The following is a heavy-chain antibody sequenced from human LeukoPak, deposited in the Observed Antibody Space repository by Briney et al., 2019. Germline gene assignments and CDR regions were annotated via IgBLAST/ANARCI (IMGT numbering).Heavy chain of an antibody. Sequence: GGSLRLSCAASGFTVSSNYMSWVRQAPGKGLEWVPVIYSGGSTYYADSVKGRFTISRDNSKNTLYLQMNSLRAEDTAVYYCARHKAMVGAFDIWGQGTMVTVSS. V-gene: IGHV3-66*04. CDR3: ARHKAMVGAFDI. D-gene: IGHD5-18*01. J-gene: IGHJ3*02. CDR1: GFTVSSNY. CDR2: IYSGGST.